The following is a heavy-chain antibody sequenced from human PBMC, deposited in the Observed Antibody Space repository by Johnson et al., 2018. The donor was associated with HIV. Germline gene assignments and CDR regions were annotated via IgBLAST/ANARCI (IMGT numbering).Heavy chain of an antibody. J-gene: IGHJ3*02. CDR2: ISYDGSNK. D-gene: IGHD7-27*01. V-gene: IGHV3-30-3*01. CDR3: ARVGDWGSAYDAFDI. Sequence: QVQLVESGGGVVQPGRSLRLSCAASGFTFSSYAMHWVRQAPGKGLEWLAVISYDGSNKYYADSVKGRFTISRDNSKNTRYLQMNGLRIEDTAVYYCARVGDWGSAYDAFDIWGQGTMVTVSS. CDR1: GFTFSSYA.